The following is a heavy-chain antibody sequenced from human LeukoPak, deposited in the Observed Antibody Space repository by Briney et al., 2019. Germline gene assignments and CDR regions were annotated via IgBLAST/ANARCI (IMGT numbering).Heavy chain of an antibody. CDR2: IYHSGST. CDR3: ARGYSSSWYWFDP. Sequence: SETLSLTCNVSGYSISSGYYWGWIRQPTGKGLEWIGSIYHSGSTYYNPSLKSRVTISLDTSKNQFSLKLTSVTAADTAVYYCARGYSSSWYWFDPWGQGTLVTVSS. J-gene: IGHJ5*02. V-gene: IGHV4-38-2*02. CDR1: GYSISSGYY. D-gene: IGHD6-13*01.